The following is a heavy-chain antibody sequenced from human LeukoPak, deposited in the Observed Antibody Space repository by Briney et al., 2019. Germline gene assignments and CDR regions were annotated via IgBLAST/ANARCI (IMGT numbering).Heavy chain of an antibody. D-gene: IGHD2-2*01. V-gene: IGHV4-39*01. Sequence: SETLSLTCTVSGGSISSSSYYWGWIRQPPGKGLEWIGSIYYSGSTYYNPSLKSRVTISVDTSKNQFSLKLSSVTAADTAVYYCARHVGFGLRGCSSTSCYQFWFDPWGQGTLVTVSS. CDR3: ARHVGFGLRGCSSTSCYQFWFDP. CDR2: IYYSGST. J-gene: IGHJ5*02. CDR1: GGSISSSSYY.